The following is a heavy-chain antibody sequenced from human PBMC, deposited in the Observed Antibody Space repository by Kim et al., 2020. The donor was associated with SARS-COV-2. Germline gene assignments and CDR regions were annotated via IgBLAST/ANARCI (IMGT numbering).Heavy chain of an antibody. Sequence: ASVKVSCKASGYAFTDYLIHWVRQAPGQGLEWMGWDSPKTGGTNYAQEFRAWISLTTDTSISTASMELKNLRSDDTALYYCAREGCSGDHCSSHFDTWG. D-gene: IGHD2-15*01. J-gene: IGHJ3*02. CDR2: DSPKTGGT. V-gene: IGHV1-2*04. CDR3: AREGCSGDHCSSHFDT. CDR1: GYAFTDYL.